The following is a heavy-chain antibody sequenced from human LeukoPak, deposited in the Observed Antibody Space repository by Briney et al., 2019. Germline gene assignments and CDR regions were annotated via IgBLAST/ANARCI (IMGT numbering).Heavy chain of an antibody. J-gene: IGHJ4*02. Sequence: GGSLRLYCAASGFTFSDYYMSWIRQAPGQGLEGVSYISSSGSTIYYADSVKGRFTISRDNAKNSLYLQMNSLRAEDTAVYYCARVLLADGYKEMAVVGYFYYWGQGTLVTVSS. CDR1: GFTFSDYY. D-gene: IGHD5-24*01. CDR2: ISSSGSTI. V-gene: IGHV3-11*04. CDR3: ARVLLADGYKEMAVVGYFYY.